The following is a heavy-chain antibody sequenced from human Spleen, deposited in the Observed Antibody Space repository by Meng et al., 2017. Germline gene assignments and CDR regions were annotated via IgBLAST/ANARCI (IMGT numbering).Heavy chain of an antibody. CDR3: ARDDDSSGYPSPVDY. D-gene: IGHD3-22*01. CDR1: GYTFTSYD. Sequence: QVQLVQSGAEVKKPGASVKVSCKASGYTFTSYDINWVRQATGQGLEWMGWMNPNRGNTGYAQKVQGRVTMTTDTSTSTAYMELRSLRSDDTAVYYCARDDDSSGYPSPVDYWGQGALVTVSS. V-gene: IGHV1-8*01. CDR2: MNPNRGNT. J-gene: IGHJ4*02.